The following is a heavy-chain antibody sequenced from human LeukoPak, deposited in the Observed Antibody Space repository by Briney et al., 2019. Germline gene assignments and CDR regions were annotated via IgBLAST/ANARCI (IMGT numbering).Heavy chain of an antibody. CDR3: AKDRRYCSGGSCPQVDAFDI. D-gene: IGHD2-15*01. CDR1: GFTFSSYG. Sequence: GGTLRLSCAASGFTFSSYGMSWVRQAPGKGLEWVSAISGSGGSTYYADSVKGRFTISRDNSKNTLYLQMNSLRAEDTAVYYCAKDRRYCSGGSCPQVDAFDIWGQGTMVTVSS. V-gene: IGHV3-23*01. J-gene: IGHJ3*02. CDR2: ISGSGGST.